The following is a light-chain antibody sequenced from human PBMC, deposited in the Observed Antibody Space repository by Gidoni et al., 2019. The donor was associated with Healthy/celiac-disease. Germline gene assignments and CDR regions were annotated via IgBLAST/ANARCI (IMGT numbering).Light chain of an antibody. Sequence: SYELTQPLSVSVSPGQTAIITCAGDKLGDKYACWYQQKPGQSPVLVIYQDSKRPSGIPERFSGSNSGNTATLTISGTQAMDEADYYCQAWDSSTVVFGGGTKLTVL. V-gene: IGLV3-1*01. CDR1: KLGDKY. CDR2: QDS. CDR3: QAWDSSTVV. J-gene: IGLJ2*01.